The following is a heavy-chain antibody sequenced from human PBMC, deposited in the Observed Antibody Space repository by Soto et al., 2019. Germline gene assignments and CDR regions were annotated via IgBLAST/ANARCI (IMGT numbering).Heavy chain of an antibody. Sequence: EVQLVESGGGLVQPGGSLRLSCAASGFTFSSYWMHWVRQAPGKGLVWVSRINSDGSSTSYADSVKGRFTISRDNAKKTLYMQMNSLRAEDTAVYYCARGVDTAIGVDYWGQGALVTVSS. J-gene: IGHJ4*02. D-gene: IGHD5-18*01. V-gene: IGHV3-74*01. CDR2: INSDGSST. CDR1: GFTFSSYW. CDR3: ARGVDTAIGVDY.